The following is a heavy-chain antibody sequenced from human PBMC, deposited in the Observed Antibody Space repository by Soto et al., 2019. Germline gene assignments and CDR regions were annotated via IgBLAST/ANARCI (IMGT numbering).Heavy chain of an antibody. CDR2: ISGSGATT. D-gene: IGHD3-9*01. CDR3: AKLRYFDWSSYNWFEY. V-gene: IGHV3-23*01. Sequence: GGSLRFSCAASGFTFSSYAMTWVRQAPGKGLEWVSGISGSGATTSYADSVKGRFTVSRDNSKNTLYLQMNSLRVEDTAVYYCAKLRYFDWSSYNWFEYWGQGT. CDR1: GFTFSSYA. J-gene: IGHJ5*01.